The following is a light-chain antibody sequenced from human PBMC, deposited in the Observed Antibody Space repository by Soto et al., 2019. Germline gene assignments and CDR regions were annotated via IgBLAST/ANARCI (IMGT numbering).Light chain of an antibody. V-gene: IGKV3D-20*02. Sequence: EIVLTQSPGTLSLSPGERATLSCRASQSVSSNYLAWYQQKPGQAPRLLIYGASSRATGIPDRFSGSGSGTDFTLTISSLEPEDFAVYYCQQRSNWPQLTFGGGTKVDIK. CDR2: GAS. CDR3: QQRSNWPQLT. CDR1: QSVSSNY. J-gene: IGKJ4*01.